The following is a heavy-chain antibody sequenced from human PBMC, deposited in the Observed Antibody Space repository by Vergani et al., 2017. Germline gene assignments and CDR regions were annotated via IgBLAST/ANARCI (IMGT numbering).Heavy chain of an antibody. Sequence: QVQLVESGGGVVQPGRSLRLSCAASGFTFSSYAMHWVRQAPGXGLEWVAVISYDGSNKYYADSVKGRFTISRDNSKNTLYLQMNSLRAEDTAVYYCARDPPITIFGVVIPMYYFDYWGQGTLVTVSS. CDR3: ARDPPITIFGVVIPMYYFDY. V-gene: IGHV3-30*01. CDR1: GFTFSSYA. CDR2: ISYDGSNK. D-gene: IGHD3-3*01. J-gene: IGHJ4*02.